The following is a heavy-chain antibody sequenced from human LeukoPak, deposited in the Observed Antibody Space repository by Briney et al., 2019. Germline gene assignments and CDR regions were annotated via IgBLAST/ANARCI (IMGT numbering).Heavy chain of an antibody. V-gene: IGHV3-30-3*01. D-gene: IGHD6-19*01. CDR2: ISYDGSNK. Sequence: GGSLRLSCAASGFTFSSYARHWVRQAPGKGLEWVAVISYDGSNKYYADSVKGRFTISRDSSKNTLYLQMNSLRAEDTAVYYCARPLQVRIAVAGLRPPFDYWGQGTLVTVSS. CDR3: ARPLQVRIAVAGLRPPFDY. J-gene: IGHJ4*02. CDR1: GFTFSSYA.